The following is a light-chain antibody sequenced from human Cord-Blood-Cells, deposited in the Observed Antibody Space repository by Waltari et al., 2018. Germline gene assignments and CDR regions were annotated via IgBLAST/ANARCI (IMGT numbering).Light chain of an antibody. Sequence: QSALTQPASVSGSPGQSITISCPGTSSDVGGYNYVSWYQQHPGKAPKLMIYDVSKRPSGVSNRFSGSKSGNTASLTISGLQAEDEADYYCSSYTSSSTYVFGTGTKLTVL. CDR3: SSYTSSSTYV. CDR2: DVS. J-gene: IGLJ1*01. CDR1: SSDVGGYNY. V-gene: IGLV2-14*01.